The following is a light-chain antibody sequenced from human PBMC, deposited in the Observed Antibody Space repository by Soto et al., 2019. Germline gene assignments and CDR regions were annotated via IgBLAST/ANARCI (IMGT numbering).Light chain of an antibody. Sequence: DIQMTQSPSSLSASVGDRVTITCRASQSITTYLHWYQQKPGKAPNLLIYAASTLQAGVPSRSSGSGSGTDFTLTISSLQPEDVAAYYCQKYNSAPLTVGGGTKGDSK. CDR3: QKYNSAPLT. J-gene: IGKJ4*01. V-gene: IGKV1-27*01. CDR1: QSITTY. CDR2: AAS.